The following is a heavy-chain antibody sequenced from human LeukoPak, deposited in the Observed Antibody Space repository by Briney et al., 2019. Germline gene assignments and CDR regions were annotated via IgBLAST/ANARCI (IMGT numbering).Heavy chain of an antibody. Sequence: GGSLRLSCAASGFTFSTYSMNWVRQAPGKGLEWVSAISGSGGTTLYADSVKGRFTISRDNSKSTLYLQMNSLRAEDTAVYYCAKDQGIQLWLKYFQHWGQGTLVTVSS. D-gene: IGHD5-18*01. CDR1: GFTFSTYS. CDR3: AKDQGIQLWLKYFQH. CDR2: ISGSGGTT. J-gene: IGHJ1*01. V-gene: IGHV3-23*01.